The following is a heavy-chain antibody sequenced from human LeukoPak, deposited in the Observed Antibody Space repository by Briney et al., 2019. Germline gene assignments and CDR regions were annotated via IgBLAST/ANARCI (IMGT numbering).Heavy chain of an antibody. CDR2: ISYDGNNK. J-gene: IGHJ4*02. CDR3: ARDAVRRFDY. Sequence: GGSLGLSCAASGFTFSSYAMHWVRQAPGKGLGWVAVISYDGNNKYYADSVKGRFTISRDNSKNRLYLQMNSLRAEDTAVYYCARDAVRRFDYWGQGTLVTVSS. D-gene: IGHD3-10*01. CDR1: GFTFSSYA. V-gene: IGHV3-30*04.